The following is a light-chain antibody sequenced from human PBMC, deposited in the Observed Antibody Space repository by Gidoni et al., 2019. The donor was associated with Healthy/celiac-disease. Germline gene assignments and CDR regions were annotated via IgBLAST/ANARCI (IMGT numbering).Light chain of an antibody. CDR2: AAS. CDR3: QQSYRTIT. CDR1: QSISSY. J-gene: IGKJ5*01. V-gene: IGKV1-39*01. Sequence: DIQMTQSPSSLSASVGDRVTITCRASQSISSYLNWYQQKPGKAPKLLIYAASSLQSGVPSRFSGRGSGTDFTLTISSLQPEDFATYYCQQSYRTITFGQGTRLEIK.